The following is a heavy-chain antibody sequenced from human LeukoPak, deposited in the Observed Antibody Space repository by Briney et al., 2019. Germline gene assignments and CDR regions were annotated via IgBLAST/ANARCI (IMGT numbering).Heavy chain of an antibody. Sequence: GESLKISCKGSGYSFTSSWIGGVREMPGKGLGWVGIIYPGDSDSRYSPSFQGQVTISADKSISTAHLQWSSLKASDTAMYYGARPLTASTRKDALDIWGQGTMVTVSS. CDR3: ARPLTASTRKDALDI. V-gene: IGHV5-51*01. CDR1: GYSFTSSW. D-gene: IGHD2-2*01. CDR2: IYPGDSDS. J-gene: IGHJ3*02.